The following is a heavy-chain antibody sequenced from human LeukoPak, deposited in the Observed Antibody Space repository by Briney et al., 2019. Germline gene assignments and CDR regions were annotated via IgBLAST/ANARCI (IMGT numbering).Heavy chain of an antibody. Sequence: PGGSLRLSCEASGFTFSSYSMNWVRQAPGKGLEWVSSISSSSSYIYYADSVKGRFTISRDNAKNSLYLQMNSLRAEDTAVYYCARDYGSGWSDDAFDIWGQGTMVTVSS. J-gene: IGHJ3*02. D-gene: IGHD6-19*01. CDR1: GFTFSSYS. V-gene: IGHV3-21*01. CDR2: ISSSSSYI. CDR3: ARDYGSGWSDDAFDI.